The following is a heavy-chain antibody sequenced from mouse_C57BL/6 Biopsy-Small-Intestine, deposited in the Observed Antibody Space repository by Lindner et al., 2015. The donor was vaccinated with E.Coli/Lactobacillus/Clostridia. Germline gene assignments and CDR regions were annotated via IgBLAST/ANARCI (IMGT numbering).Heavy chain of an antibody. J-gene: IGHJ2*01. V-gene: IGHV14-1*01. Sequence: VQLQESGAELVRPGASVKLSCTASGFNIKDYYMHWVKQRPEQGLEWIGRIDPEDGDTEYAPKFQGKATTTADTSSNTAYLQLSSLTSEDTAVYYCTPSLGVDYWGQGTTLTVSS. CDR2: IDPEDGDT. CDR3: TPSLGVDY. CDR1: GFNIKDYY.